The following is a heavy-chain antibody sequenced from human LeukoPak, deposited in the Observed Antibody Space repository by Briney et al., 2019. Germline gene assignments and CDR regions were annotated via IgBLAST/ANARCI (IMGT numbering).Heavy chain of an antibody. V-gene: IGHV4-59*08. CDR1: GGSISSYY. CDR2: IYYSGST. D-gene: IGHD3-22*01. CDR3: ARVKGDSSGYVPFDH. J-gene: IGHJ4*02. Sequence: PSETLSLTCTVSGGSISSYYWSWIRQPPGKGLEWIGHIYYSGSTNYNPSLKSRVTISVDTSKNQFSLKLNSVTAADTAVYYCARVKGDSSGYVPFDHWGQGTLVAVSS.